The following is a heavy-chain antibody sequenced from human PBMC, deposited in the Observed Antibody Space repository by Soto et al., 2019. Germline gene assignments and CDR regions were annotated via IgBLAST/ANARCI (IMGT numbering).Heavy chain of an antibody. CDR3: ARRDYSTSSLGPFDR. D-gene: IGHD6-6*01. CDR1: GGSISSHY. CDR2: IHYSGGT. V-gene: IGHV4-59*11. J-gene: IGHJ4*02. Sequence: PSETLSLTCVVSGGSISSHYWSWIRQPPGSGLEWIGFIHYSGGTQYSPSLKSRVTMSVDTSKNQFSLNLSSVTAADTAFYFCARRDYSTSSLGPFDRWGPGILVTVSS.